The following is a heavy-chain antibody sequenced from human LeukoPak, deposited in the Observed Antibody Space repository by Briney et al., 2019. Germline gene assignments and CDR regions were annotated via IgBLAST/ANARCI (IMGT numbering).Heavy chain of an antibody. CDR2: IRSKAYGGTT. CDR1: GFTFGGYA. V-gene: IGHV3-49*03. J-gene: IGHJ4*02. Sequence: GGSLRLSCTASGFTFGGYAMSWFRQAPGKGLEWVGFIRSKAYGGTTEYAASVKGRFTISRDDSKSIAYLQMNSLKTEDTAVYYCTREMYSYYYDSSGYYDYWGQGTLVTVSS. D-gene: IGHD3-22*01. CDR3: TREMYSYYYDSSGYYDY.